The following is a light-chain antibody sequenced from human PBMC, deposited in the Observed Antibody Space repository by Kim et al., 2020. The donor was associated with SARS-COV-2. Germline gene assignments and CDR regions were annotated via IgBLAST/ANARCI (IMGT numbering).Light chain of an antibody. Sequence: SSELTQDPAVSVALGQTVRITCQGDSLRRFYASWYQQKPGQAPVLVIYGKTNRPSAIPDRFSGSSSGNTASLTITGAQAEDEADYYCNSRDSTDNHWVFG. CDR1: SLRRFY. CDR2: GKT. V-gene: IGLV3-19*01. CDR3: NSRDSTDNHWV. J-gene: IGLJ3*02.